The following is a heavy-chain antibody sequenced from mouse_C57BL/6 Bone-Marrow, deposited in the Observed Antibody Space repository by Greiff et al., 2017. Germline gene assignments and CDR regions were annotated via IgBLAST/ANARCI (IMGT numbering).Heavy chain of an antibody. D-gene: IGHD2-4*01. V-gene: IGHV1-76*01. CDR1: GYTFTDYY. J-gene: IGHJ4*01. CDR3: ARNDYGGAIDY. CDR2: IYPGSGNT. Sequence: VKLVESGAELVRPGASVKLSCKASGYTFTDYYINWVKQRPGQGLEWIARIYPGSGNTYYNEKFKGKATLTAEKSSSTAYMQSSSLTSEDSAVYFCARNDYGGAIDYWGQGTTVTVSS.